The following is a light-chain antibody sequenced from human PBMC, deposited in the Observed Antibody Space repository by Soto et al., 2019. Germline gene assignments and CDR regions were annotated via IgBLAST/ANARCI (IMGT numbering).Light chain of an antibody. CDR2: GAS. CDR3: QQYRT. CDR1: QSVSSSS. J-gene: IGKJ1*01. V-gene: IGKV3-20*01. Sequence: EIVLTQSPGTLSLSPGERATLSCRASQSVSSSSLAWYQQKPGQAPRLLIYGASSRATGIPDRFSGSGSGTDCTLTISRVEPEDCAVYYCQQYRTFGQGTKVEIK.